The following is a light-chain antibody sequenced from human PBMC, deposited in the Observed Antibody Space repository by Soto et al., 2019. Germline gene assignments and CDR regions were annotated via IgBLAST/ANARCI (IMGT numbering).Light chain of an antibody. CDR1: QTVNTY. Sequence: EIVLTQSPGTLSLSPGERATLSCRAKQTVNTYLSWYQHKPGQAPRLLIYGASNRATGIPARFSGSGSGTDFTLTISSLEPEDSAVYYCQQRYNWLTFGGGTKV. V-gene: IGKV3-11*01. CDR2: GAS. J-gene: IGKJ4*01. CDR3: QQRYNWLT.